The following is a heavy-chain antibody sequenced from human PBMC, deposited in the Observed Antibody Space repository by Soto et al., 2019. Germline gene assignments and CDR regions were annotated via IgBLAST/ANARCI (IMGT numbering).Heavy chain of an antibody. CDR1: GGSISSGGYY. Sequence: SETLSLTCTVSGGSISSGGYYWSWIRQHPGKGLEWIGYIYYSGSTYYNPSLKSRVTISVDTSKNQFSLKLSSVTAADTAVYYCARSVLNIVVVVAAKYYYMDVWGKGTTVTVSS. CDR2: IYYSGST. V-gene: IGHV4-31*03. CDR3: ARSVLNIVVVVAAKYYYMDV. D-gene: IGHD2-15*01. J-gene: IGHJ6*03.